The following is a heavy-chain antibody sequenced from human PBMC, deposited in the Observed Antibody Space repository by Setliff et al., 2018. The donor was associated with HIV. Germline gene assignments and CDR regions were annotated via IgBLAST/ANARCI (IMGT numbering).Heavy chain of an antibody. CDR2: IYTSGST. D-gene: IGHD6-13*01. CDR1: GGSISSYY. V-gene: IGHV4-4*07. Sequence: SETLSLTCTVSGGSISSYYWSWIRQPAGKGLEWIGRIYTSGSTNYNPSLKSRVTISVDTSKNQFSLKLSSVTALDTAVYYCARKGSSSRSQEYYYDFWGQGTLVTVSS. CDR3: ARKGSSSRSQEYYYDF. J-gene: IGHJ4*02.